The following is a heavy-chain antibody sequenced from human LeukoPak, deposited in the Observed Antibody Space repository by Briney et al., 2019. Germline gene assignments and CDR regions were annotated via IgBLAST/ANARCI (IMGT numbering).Heavy chain of an antibody. CDR3: AREGYSGYDWWHY. Sequence: GGSLRLSCAASGFTFSSYAISWVRQAPGQGLEWMGGIIPIFGTANYAQKFQGRVTITTDESTSTAYMELSSLRSEDTAVYYCAREGYSGYDWWHYWGQGTLVTVSS. V-gene: IGHV1-69*05. CDR2: IIPIFGTA. CDR1: GFTFSSYA. D-gene: IGHD5-12*01. J-gene: IGHJ4*02.